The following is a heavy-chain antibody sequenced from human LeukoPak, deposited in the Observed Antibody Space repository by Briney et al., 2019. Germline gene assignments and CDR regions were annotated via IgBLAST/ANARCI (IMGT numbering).Heavy chain of an antibody. CDR3: ARDLDGIAGGY. J-gene: IGHJ4*02. CDR2: ISGSGGST. CDR1: GFTFSSYA. D-gene: IGHD1-20*01. V-gene: IGHV3-23*01. Sequence: GGSLRLSCAASGFTFSSYAMSWVRQAPGKGLEWVSAISGSGGSTYYADSVKGRFTISRDNSKNTLYLQMNSLRSEDTAVYYCARDLDGIAGGYWGQGTLVTVSS.